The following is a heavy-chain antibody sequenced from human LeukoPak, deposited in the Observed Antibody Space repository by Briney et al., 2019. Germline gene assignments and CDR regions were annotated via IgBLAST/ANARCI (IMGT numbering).Heavy chain of an antibody. D-gene: IGHD6-6*01. CDR1: GGTFSSYA. Sequence: GSSVKVSCKASGGTFSSYAISWVRQAPGQGLEWMGIINPSGGSTSYAQKFQGRVTMTRDTSTSTVYMELSSLRSEDTAVYYCASLVYSSSSGFDYWGQGTLVTVSS. CDR3: ASLVYSSSSGFDY. J-gene: IGHJ4*02. CDR2: INPSGGST. V-gene: IGHV1-46*03.